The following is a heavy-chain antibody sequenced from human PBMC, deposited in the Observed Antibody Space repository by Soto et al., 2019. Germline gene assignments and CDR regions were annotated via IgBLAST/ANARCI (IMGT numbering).Heavy chain of an antibody. V-gene: IGHV3-23*01. CDR2: IGGLGSDT. CDR1: RFRFSDFA. Sequence: EVQLLESGGGLVQPGGSLTLSCAASRFRFSDFAMSWVRQAPGKGLEWVSSIGGLGSDTYYADPVKGRFTISRDNSKSTLYLQMDGRRDEDTAGYYCAKDAVPYNGKWDWFDSWGQGTLVIVS. J-gene: IGHJ5*01. D-gene: IGHD1-20*01. CDR3: AKDAVPYNGKWDWFDS.